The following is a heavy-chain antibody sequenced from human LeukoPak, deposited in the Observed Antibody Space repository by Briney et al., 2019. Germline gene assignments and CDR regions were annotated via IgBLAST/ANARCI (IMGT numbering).Heavy chain of an antibody. CDR1: GFTISRYS. Sequence: GGSLRLSCAASGFTISRYSMNWVRQAPGKGLEWVSSIISGSNYIYYADSVKGRFTISRDNAKNSLYLQMNSLRAEDTAVYYCARDIGYTYGRSDYYMDVWGKGTTVTVSS. J-gene: IGHJ6*03. D-gene: IGHD5-18*01. CDR3: ARDIGYTYGRSDYYMDV. CDR2: IISGSNYI. V-gene: IGHV3-21*01.